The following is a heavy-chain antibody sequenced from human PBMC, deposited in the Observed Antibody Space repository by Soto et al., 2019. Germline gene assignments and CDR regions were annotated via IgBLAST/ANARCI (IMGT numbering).Heavy chain of an antibody. CDR2: ISRSGRGSA. V-gene: IGHV3-23*01. CDR1: GFTFNSYV. J-gene: IGHJ4*02. D-gene: IGHD3-22*01. Sequence: XASLLLSFAASGFTFNSYVMTWVRQAPGEGLEWVSSISRSGRGSAYYADSVKGRFTISRDNSENTLFLQMNNLRDEDTALYYCARGRYLDSSDYWVANLPFDHWGLGTLVTVSS. CDR3: ARGRYLDSSDYWVANLPFDH.